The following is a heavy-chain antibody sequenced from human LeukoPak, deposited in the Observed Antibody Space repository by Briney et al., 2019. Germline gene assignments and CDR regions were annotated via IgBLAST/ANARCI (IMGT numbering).Heavy chain of an antibody. CDR3: ARSRPGIAAAFDY. CDR1: GGTFSSYA. CDR2: ISAYNSNT. J-gene: IGHJ4*02. Sequence: ASVKVSCKASGGTFSSYAISWVRQAPGQGLEWMGWISAYNSNTNYAQKLQGRVTMTTDTSTSTAYMELRSLRSDDTAVYYCARSRPGIAAAFDYWGQGTLVTVSS. D-gene: IGHD6-13*01. V-gene: IGHV1-18*01.